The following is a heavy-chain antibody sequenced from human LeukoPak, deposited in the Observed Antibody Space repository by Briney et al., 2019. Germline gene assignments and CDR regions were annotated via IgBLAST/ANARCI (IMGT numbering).Heavy chain of an antibody. CDR3: APTGMVRGEYRFQH. CDR1: GYTFTSYY. Sequence: ASVKVSCKASGYTFTSYYMHWVRQAPGQGLKWMGIINPSGGSTSYAQKFQGGVTMTRDTSTSTVYMELSSLRSEDTAVYYCAPTGMVRGEYRFQHWGQGTLVTVSS. CDR2: INPSGGST. V-gene: IGHV1-46*01. D-gene: IGHD3-10*01. J-gene: IGHJ1*01.